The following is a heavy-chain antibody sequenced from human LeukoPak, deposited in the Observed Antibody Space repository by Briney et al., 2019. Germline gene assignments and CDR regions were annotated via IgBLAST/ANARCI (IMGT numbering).Heavy chain of an antibody. CDR1: GFIFDDYA. Sequence: PGGSLRLSCGGSGFIFDDYAMHWVRQAPGKGLEWVSGVNWNSGAIDYAESVKGRFTISRDNAKNSLYLQMNSLRTEDTALYFCARDRAYSYGYTYFDLWGRGTLATVSS. CDR2: VNWNSGAI. V-gene: IGHV3-9*01. J-gene: IGHJ2*01. D-gene: IGHD5-18*01. CDR3: ARDRAYSYGYTYFDL.